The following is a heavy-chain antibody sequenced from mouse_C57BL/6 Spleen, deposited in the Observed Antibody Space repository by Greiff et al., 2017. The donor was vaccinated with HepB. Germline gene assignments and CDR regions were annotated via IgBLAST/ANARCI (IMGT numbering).Heavy chain of an antibody. CDR3: ARSNGYFDV. V-gene: IGHV1-59*01. D-gene: IGHD2-5*01. CDR1: GYTFTSYW. J-gene: IGHJ1*03. CDR2: IDPSDSYT. Sequence: QVQLQQPGAELVRPGTSVKLSCKASGYTFTSYWMHWVKQRPGQGLEWIGVIDPSDSYTNYNQKFKGKAPLTVDTSSSTAYMQLSSLTSEDSAVYYCARSNGYFDVWGTGTTVTVSS.